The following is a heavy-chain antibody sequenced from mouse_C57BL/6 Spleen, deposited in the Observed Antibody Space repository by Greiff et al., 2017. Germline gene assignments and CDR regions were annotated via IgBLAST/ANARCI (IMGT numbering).Heavy chain of an antibody. Sequence: QVQLQQPGAELVRPGTSVKLSCKASGYTFTSYWMHWVKQRPGQGLEWIGVIDPSDSYTNYNQKFKGKATLTVDTSSSTAYMQLSSLTSEDSAVYYCARGYGGSYVGYFDVWGTGTTVTVSS. CDR3: ARGYGGSYVGYFDV. D-gene: IGHD1-1*01. CDR2: IDPSDSYT. CDR1: GYTFTSYW. V-gene: IGHV1-59*01. J-gene: IGHJ1*03.